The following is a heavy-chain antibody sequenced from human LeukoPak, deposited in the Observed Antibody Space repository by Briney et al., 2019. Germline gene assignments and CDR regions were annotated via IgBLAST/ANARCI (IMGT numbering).Heavy chain of an antibody. V-gene: IGHV1-8*01. CDR3: ARVSCSGGSCYSDY. J-gene: IGHJ4*02. D-gene: IGHD2-15*01. CDR1: GCTFTSYD. CDR2: MNPNSGNT. Sequence: ASVKVSCKASGCTFTSYDINWVRQATGQGLEWMGWMNPNSGNTGYAQKFQGRVTMTRNTSISTAYMELSSLRSEDTAVYYCARVSCSGGSCYSDYWGQGTLVTVSS.